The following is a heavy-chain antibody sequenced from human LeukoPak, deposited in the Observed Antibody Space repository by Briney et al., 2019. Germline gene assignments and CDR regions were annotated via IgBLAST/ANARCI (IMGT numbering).Heavy chain of an antibody. J-gene: IGHJ3*02. CDR1: TDSFSSHY. V-gene: IGHV4-59*11. CDR3: ARDLVTVTKGFDI. D-gene: IGHD4-17*01. Sequence: SETLSLTCAVSTDSFSSHYWTWIRQPPGKGLEWIGYISYIGSTNYNPSLKSRVTISIDTSKNQFSPKLSSVTAADTAVYYCARDLVTVTKGFDIWGQGTMVSVSS. CDR2: ISYIGST.